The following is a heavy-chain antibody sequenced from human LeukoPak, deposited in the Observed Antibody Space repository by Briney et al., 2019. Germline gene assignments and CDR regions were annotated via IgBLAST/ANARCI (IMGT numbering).Heavy chain of an antibody. CDR2: INANSGGT. CDR3: ARDRTSTYDY. D-gene: IGHD2-2*01. Sequence: GASVKVSCKASGYTFTGHYMHWVRQAPGQGLEWMGWINANSGGTNYAQKFQGRVTLTRDTSISTAYMELSRLRSDDTAVYYCARDRTSTYDYWGQGTLVTVSS. J-gene: IGHJ4*02. CDR1: GYTFTGHY. V-gene: IGHV1-2*02.